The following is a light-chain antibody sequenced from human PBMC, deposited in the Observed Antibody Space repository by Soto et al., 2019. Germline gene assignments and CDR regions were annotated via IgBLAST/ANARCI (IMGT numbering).Light chain of an antibody. Sequence: IVLTHSPDTLSLSPGERATLSCRATQSASSYLAWYQQKPGQAPRLLIYDASSRATGIPDRFSGSGSGTDFTLTISRLEPEDFAVYYCQQYSSAPLTFGGGTKVDIK. CDR2: DAS. CDR1: QSASSY. V-gene: IGKV3-20*01. CDR3: QQYSSAPLT. J-gene: IGKJ4*01.